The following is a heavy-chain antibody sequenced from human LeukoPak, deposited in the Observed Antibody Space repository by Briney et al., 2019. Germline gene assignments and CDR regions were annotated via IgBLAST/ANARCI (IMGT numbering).Heavy chain of an antibody. Sequence: ASVKVSCKASGYTFTSYAMNWVRQAPGQGLEWMGWINTNTGNPTYAQGFTGRFVFSLDTSVSTAYLQISSLKAEDTAVYYCARDLDLWDGDYVNNWFDPWGQGTLVTVSS. CDR2: INTNTGNP. J-gene: IGHJ5*02. D-gene: IGHD4-17*01. V-gene: IGHV7-4-1*02. CDR3: ARDLDLWDGDYVNNWFDP. CDR1: GYTFTSYA.